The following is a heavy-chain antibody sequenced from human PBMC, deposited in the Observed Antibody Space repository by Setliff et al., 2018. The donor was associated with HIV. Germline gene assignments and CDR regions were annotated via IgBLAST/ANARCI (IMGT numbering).Heavy chain of an antibody. V-gene: IGHV3-21*01. J-gene: IGHJ3*02. D-gene: IGHD6-13*01. CDR3: ARGYSTNWLAAFDI. CDR1: RFTFSYYN. Sequence: LRLSCAASRFTFSYYNMYWLRQAPGEGLEWVSSISGNSDHIYYADSVKGRFTISRDNAKNSLYLQMNSLRAEDTSLYYCARGYSTNWLAAFDIWGQGTMVTV. CDR2: ISGNSDHI.